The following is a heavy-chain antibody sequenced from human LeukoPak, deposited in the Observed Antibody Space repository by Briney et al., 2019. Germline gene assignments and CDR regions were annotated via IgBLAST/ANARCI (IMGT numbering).Heavy chain of an antibody. J-gene: IGHJ4*02. Sequence: SETLSLTCTVSGGSISSGGYYWSWIRQPPGKGLEWIGYIYHSGSTYYNPSLKSRVTISVDKSKNQFSLKLSSVTAADTAVYYCARTASNWRGYFDYWGQGTLVTVSS. CDR1: GGSISSGGYY. CDR2: IYHSGST. CDR3: ARTASNWRGYFDY. V-gene: IGHV4-30-2*01. D-gene: IGHD7-27*01.